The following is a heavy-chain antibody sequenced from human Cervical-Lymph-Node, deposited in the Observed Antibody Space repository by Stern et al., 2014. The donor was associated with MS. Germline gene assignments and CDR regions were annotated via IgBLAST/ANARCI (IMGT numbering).Heavy chain of an antibody. V-gene: IGHV1-2*06. CDR1: GYTFTDYF. Sequence: QVQLVQSGAEVTKPGASVKVSCKTSGYTFTDYFMHWVRLAPGQGLEWMGRINPNSGATNYAQNFQGRVTMTRDMSISTAYMELSSLTSDDTAVYYCARAQRDGYYIRDYWGQGTLVTVSS. D-gene: IGHD1-26*01. CDR3: ARAQRDGYYIRDY. J-gene: IGHJ4*02. CDR2: INPNSGAT.